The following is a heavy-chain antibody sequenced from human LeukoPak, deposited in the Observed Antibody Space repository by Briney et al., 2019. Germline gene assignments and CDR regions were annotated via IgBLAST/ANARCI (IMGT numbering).Heavy chain of an antibody. Sequence: PSETLSLTCTVSGGSISSDNYQWSWIRQPPGKGLEWIGYINYSGSTYYNPSLKSRLTISVDTSKNHFPLKLSSVTAADTAVYYCARYGSGSTWFDPWGQGTLVTVSS. D-gene: IGHD3-10*01. V-gene: IGHV4-30-4*01. J-gene: IGHJ5*02. CDR2: INYSGST. CDR1: GGSISSDNYQ. CDR3: ARYGSGSTWFDP.